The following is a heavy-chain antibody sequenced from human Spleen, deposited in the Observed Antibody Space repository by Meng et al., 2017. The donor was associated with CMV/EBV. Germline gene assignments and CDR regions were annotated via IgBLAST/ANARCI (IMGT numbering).Heavy chain of an antibody. CDR3: AKDHSASWYRDYFDY. Sequence: ETLSLTCAASGFTFSSHAMSWVRQAPGKGLEWVSAITASGGSTYHADSVKGRFTISRDNSKNTLYLQMNSLRAEDAAVYYCAKDHSASWYRDYFDYWGQGTLVTVSS. J-gene: IGHJ4*02. D-gene: IGHD6-13*01. V-gene: IGHV3-23*01. CDR2: ITASGGST. CDR1: GFTFSSHA.